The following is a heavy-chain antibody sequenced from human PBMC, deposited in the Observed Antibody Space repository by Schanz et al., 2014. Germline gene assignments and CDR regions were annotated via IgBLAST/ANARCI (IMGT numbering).Heavy chain of an antibody. Sequence: QVQLVESGGDVVQPGRSLRLSCAASGFTFSSYGMHWVRQVPGKGLEWVAVVCYDGSKKYYADSVKGRFTTSRDNSKNTMYLQMNSLRAEDTAVYYCVKDLQRELLRDDHYYGMDVWGQGTTVTVSS. V-gene: IGHV3-33*06. CDR1: GFTFSSYG. D-gene: IGHD1-26*01. CDR3: VKDLQRELLRDDHYYGMDV. J-gene: IGHJ6*02. CDR2: VCYDGSKK.